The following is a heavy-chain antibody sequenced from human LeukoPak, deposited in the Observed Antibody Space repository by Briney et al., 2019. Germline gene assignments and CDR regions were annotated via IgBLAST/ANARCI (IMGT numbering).Heavy chain of an antibody. CDR3: ARDGGYCTNGVCRNWFDP. CDR1: GGSISSSSYY. J-gene: IGHJ5*02. V-gene: IGHV4-39*02. CDR2: IYYSGST. Sequence: SETLSLTCTVSGGSISSSSYYWGWIRQPPGKGLEWIGSIYYSGSTYYDPSLKSRVTISVDTSKNQFSLKLSSVTAADTAVYYCARDGGYCTNGVCRNWFDPWGQGTLVTVSS. D-gene: IGHD2-8*01.